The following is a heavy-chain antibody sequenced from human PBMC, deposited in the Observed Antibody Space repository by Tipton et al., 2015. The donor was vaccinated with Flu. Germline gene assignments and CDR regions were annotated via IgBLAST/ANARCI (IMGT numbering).Heavy chain of an antibody. Sequence: SLRLSCAASGFTFSDYWMLWFRQAPGQGLEWVANIRQDGGEEYHLNSVRGRFTISRDNARNSLYLQMDGLRAEDTAVYYCARGGLAPGNYWGQGTLVTVSS. CDR3: ARGGLAPGNY. CDR1: GFTFSDYW. D-gene: IGHD6-13*01. J-gene: IGHJ4*02. V-gene: IGHV3-7*01. CDR2: IRQDGGEE.